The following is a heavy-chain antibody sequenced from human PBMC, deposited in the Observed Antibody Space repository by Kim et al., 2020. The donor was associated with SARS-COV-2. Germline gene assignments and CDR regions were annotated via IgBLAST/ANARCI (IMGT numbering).Heavy chain of an antibody. J-gene: IGHJ4*02. D-gene: IGHD2-15*01. V-gene: IGHV3-53*01. CDR2: IYSGGST. CDR1: GYSITDNY. CDR3: AGHYCSRGSCYFDD. Sequence: GGSLRLSCAVSGYSITDNYMSWVRQAPGKGLEWVSIIYSGGSTSYADFVKGRFTFSRDNSKNTIYLQMNSLRAEDTAVYYCAGHYCSRGSCYFDDWGQGT.